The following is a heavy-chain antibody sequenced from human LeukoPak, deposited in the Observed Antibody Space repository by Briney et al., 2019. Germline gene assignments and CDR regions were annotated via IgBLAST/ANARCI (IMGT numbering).Heavy chain of an antibody. J-gene: IGHJ4*02. CDR2: IYYSGST. CDR3: ARTRGYSYGSPFDY. Sequence: SETLSLTCTVSGGSISSSSYYWGWIRQPPGKGLEWIGSIYYSGSTNYNPSLKSRVTISVDTSKNQFSLKLSSVTAADTAVYYCARTRGYSYGSPFDYWGQGTLVTVSS. V-gene: IGHV4-39*07. CDR1: GGSISSSSYY. D-gene: IGHD5-18*01.